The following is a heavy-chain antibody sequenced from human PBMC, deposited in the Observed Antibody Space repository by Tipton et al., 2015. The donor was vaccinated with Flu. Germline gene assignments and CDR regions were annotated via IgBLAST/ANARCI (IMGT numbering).Heavy chain of an antibody. J-gene: IGHJ6*02. Sequence: QVQLVQSGPEVKKPGASVKVSCKASGYTFTGYYMHWVRQAPGQGLEWMGWINPNSGGTNYAQKFQGRVTMTRDTSISTAYMELSRLRSDDTAVYYCASRRDQVVAAIPDYYYGMDVWGQGTTVTVSS. CDR1: GYTFTGYY. D-gene: IGHD2-15*01. V-gene: IGHV1-2*02. CDR2: INPNSGGT. CDR3: ASRRDQVVAAIPDYYYGMDV.